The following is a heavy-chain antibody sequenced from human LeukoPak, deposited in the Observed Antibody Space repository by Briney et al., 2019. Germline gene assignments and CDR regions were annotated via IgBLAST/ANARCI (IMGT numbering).Heavy chain of an antibody. CDR3: ARDLSHGYDSSGYYYPDGTGFDY. J-gene: IGHJ4*02. Sequence: PGGSLRLSCAASGFTFSSYSMNWVRQAPGKGLEWVSSISSSSSYIYYADSVKGRFTISRDNAKNSLYLQMNSLRAEDTAVYYCARDLSHGYDSSGYYYPDGTGFDYWGQGTLVTVSS. V-gene: IGHV3-21*01. D-gene: IGHD3-22*01. CDR2: ISSSSSYI. CDR1: GFTFSSYS.